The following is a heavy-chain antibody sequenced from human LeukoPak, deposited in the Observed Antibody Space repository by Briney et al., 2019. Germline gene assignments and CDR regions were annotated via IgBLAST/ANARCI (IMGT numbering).Heavy chain of an antibody. CDR3: ARGQYHLLYWYFDL. CDR1: GGSISSYY. D-gene: IGHD2-2*01. V-gene: IGHV4-4*07. J-gene: IGHJ2*01. Sequence: SETLSLTCTVSGGSISSYYWSWIRQPAGKGLEWIWRIYSSGSTNYNPSLKSRVTMSVDTSKNQFSLKLSSVTAADTAVYYCARGQYHLLYWYFDLWGRGTLVTVSS. CDR2: IYSSGST.